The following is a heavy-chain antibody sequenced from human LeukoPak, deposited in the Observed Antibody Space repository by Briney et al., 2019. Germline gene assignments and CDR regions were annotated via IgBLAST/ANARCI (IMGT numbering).Heavy chain of an antibody. Sequence: GGSLRLSCAASGFTFDDYAMHWVRQAPGKGLEWVSGISWNSGSIGYADSVKGRFTISRDNAKNSLYLQMNSLRAEDTALYYCAKGKDYYGRIDYWGQGTLVTVSS. CDR3: AKGKDYYGRIDY. V-gene: IGHV3-9*01. J-gene: IGHJ4*02. CDR2: ISWNSGSI. D-gene: IGHD3-10*01. CDR1: GFTFDDYA.